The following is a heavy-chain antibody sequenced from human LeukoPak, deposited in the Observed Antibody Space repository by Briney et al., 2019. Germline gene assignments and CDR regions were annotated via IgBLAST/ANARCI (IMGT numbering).Heavy chain of an antibody. V-gene: IGHV3-30*02. Sequence: GGSLRLSCAASGFTFSGYGMHWVRQAPGKGLEWVAFIRYDESHKYYIDSVKGRFTISRDNSKNTLSLQMNSLRAEDTAVYYCCGIAVAGIYWGQGTLVTVSS. J-gene: IGHJ4*02. D-gene: IGHD6-19*01. CDR3: CGIAVAGIY. CDR2: IRYDESHK. CDR1: GFTFSGYG.